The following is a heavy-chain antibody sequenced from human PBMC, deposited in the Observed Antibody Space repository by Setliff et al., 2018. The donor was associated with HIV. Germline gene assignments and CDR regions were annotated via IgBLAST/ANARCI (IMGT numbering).Heavy chain of an antibody. CDR3: ARGGVLLRFGYFDY. CDR1: GDSITSGTCY. J-gene: IGHJ4*01. V-gene: IGHV4-61*09. CDR2: ISTSGTT. Sequence: SETLSLTCTVSGDSITSGTCYWSWIRQPAGMRLEWIGHISTSGTTNYNPSLKSRVTISADTSKSQFSLKLTSVTAADTAVYYCARGGVLLRFGYFDYWGQGSLVTVSS. D-gene: IGHD5-12*01.